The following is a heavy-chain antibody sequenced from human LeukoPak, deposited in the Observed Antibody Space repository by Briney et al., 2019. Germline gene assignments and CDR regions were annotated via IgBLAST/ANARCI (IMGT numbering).Heavy chain of an antibody. D-gene: IGHD3/OR15-3a*01. V-gene: IGHV3-30*03. CDR3: ARDSGFSGTQRGEY. CDR2: LSYGGSNK. J-gene: IGHJ4*02. CDR1: GFTFNNYG. Sequence: GGSLSLSCAASGFTFNNYGMHWVRQAPGQGLVWVAVLSYGGSNKSYADSVKGRFTIARDNSTNTLYLQMNSLRAEDTAFYYCARDSGFSGTQRGEYWGQGTLVTVSS.